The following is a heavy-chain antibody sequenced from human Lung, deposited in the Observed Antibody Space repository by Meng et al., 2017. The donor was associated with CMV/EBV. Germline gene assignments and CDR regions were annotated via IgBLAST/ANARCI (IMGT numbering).Heavy chain of an antibody. CDR3: ARLFHTILGTGYYYGMDV. V-gene: IGHV1-2*02. CDR1: GYTFNGYN. Sequence: XXXSCXASGYTFNGYNMHWVRQAPGQGLEWMGWINPNSGGTNYAQRFQGRVTLTIDTSISTAYMELSRLKSDDTAVYFCARLFHTILGTGYYYGMDVWXQGTXVTVSS. J-gene: IGHJ6*02. CDR2: INPNSGGT. D-gene: IGHD3/OR15-3a*01.